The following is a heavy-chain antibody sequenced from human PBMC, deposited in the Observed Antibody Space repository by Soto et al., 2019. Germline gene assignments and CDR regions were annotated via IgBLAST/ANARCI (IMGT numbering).Heavy chain of an antibody. V-gene: IGHV1-2*04. CDR1: GYTFTGYY. CDR3: ARMLTPSGSYYYYGMAV. J-gene: IGHJ6*02. CDR2: INPNSGGT. Sequence: ASVKVSCKASGYTFTGYYMHWVRQAPGQGLEWMGWINPNSGGTNYAQKFQGWVTMTRDTSISTAYMELSRLGSDDTAVYYCARMLTPSGSYYYYGMAVWGQGATVTVSS. D-gene: IGHD3-10*01.